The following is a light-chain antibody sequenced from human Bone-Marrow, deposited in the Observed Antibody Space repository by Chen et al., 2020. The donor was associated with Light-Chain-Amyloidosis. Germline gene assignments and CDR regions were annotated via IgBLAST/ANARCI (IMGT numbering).Light chain of an antibody. J-gene: IGLJ2*01. CDR3: QSADSSGTYEVI. CDR2: RDT. V-gene: IGLV3-25*03. Sequence: SYELTPPPSVSVSPGQTARLTCSGDDLPTKYAYWYQQKPGQAPVLVIHRDTERPSGISERFSGSSSGTTATLTISGGQAEDEADDHCQSADSSGTYEVIFGGGTKLTVL. CDR1: DLPTKY.